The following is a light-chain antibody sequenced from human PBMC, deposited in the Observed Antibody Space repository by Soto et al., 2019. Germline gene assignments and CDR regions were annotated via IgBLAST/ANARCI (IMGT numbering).Light chain of an antibody. CDR1: QSVNIY. Sequence: EIVMTQSPATLSVSPGERATLSCRASQSVNIYLAWYQQKPGQAPRLLIYDASNRATGIPARFSGSGSGTDFTLTISSLEPEDFAVYYCQQRSNWPLTFGGGTKVDI. CDR3: QQRSNWPLT. J-gene: IGKJ4*01. V-gene: IGKV3-11*01. CDR2: DAS.